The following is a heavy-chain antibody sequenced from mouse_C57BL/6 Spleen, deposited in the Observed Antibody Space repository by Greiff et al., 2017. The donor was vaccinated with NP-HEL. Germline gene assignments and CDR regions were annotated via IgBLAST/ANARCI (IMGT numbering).Heavy chain of an antibody. CDR3: ARDGNFPYYYAMDY. Sequence: PLQQPGAELVKPGASVKLSCKASGYTFTSYWMHWVKQRPGQGLEWIGMIHPNSGSTNYNEKFKSKATLTVDKSSSTAYMQLSSLTSEDSAVYYCARDGNFPYYYAMDYWGQGTSVTVSS. V-gene: IGHV1-64*01. J-gene: IGHJ4*01. D-gene: IGHD2-1*01. CDR1: GYTFTSYW. CDR2: IHPNSGST.